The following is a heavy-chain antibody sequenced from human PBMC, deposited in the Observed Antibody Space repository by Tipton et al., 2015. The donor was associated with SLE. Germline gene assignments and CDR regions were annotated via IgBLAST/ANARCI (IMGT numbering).Heavy chain of an antibody. V-gene: IGHV4-34*01. D-gene: IGHD3-10*01. Sequence: LRLSCTVYGGSFSGYYWSWIRQPPGKGLEWIGEINHSGSTNYNPSLKSRVTITVDTPKNQFSLKLSSVTAADTAVYYCARGGGSVLADIWAQGTMVTVSS. J-gene: IGHJ3*02. CDR1: GGSFSGYY. CDR3: ARGGGSVLADI. CDR2: INHSGST.